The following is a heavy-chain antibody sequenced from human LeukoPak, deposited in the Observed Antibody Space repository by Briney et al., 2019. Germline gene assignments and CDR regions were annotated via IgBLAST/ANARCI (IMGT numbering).Heavy chain of an antibody. V-gene: IGHV1-18*01. J-gene: IGHJ3*02. CDR2: ISAYSGKT. Sequence: ASVKVSCKASGYTFNNYGISWVRQAPGQGLEWMGWISAYSGKTNYAQRLQGRVTMTTDTSTSTAYLELRSLRSDDTAVYYCARGESPDYDILTGYYLIRHPFDIWGQGTMVTASS. CDR3: ARGESPDYDILTGYYLIRHPFDI. CDR1: GYTFNNYG. D-gene: IGHD3-9*01.